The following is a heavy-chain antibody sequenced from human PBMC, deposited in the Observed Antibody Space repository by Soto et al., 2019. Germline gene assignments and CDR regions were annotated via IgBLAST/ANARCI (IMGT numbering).Heavy chain of an antibody. Sequence: PGGSLRLSCAGSGFTFGTYIMNWVRQAAGKGLEWIAYISYDGDTIQYADSVKGRFTISRDNAKNSLYLQMNSLRDEDTAVYYCARLYYDYVRGQGTTVTVSS. CDR1: GFTFGTYI. D-gene: IGHD3-3*01. J-gene: IGHJ6*02. V-gene: IGHV3-48*02. CDR2: ISYDGDTI. CDR3: ARLYYDYV.